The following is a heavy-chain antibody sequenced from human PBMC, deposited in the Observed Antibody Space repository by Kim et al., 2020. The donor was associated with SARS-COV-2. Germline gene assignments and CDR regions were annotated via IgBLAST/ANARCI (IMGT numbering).Heavy chain of an antibody. D-gene: IGHD6-13*01. CDR3: AKDGEQLADLYYYYGMDV. V-gene: IGHV3-23*01. J-gene: IGHJ6*02. CDR1: GFTFSSYA. CDR2: ISGSGGST. Sequence: GGSLRLSCAASGFTFSSYAMSWVRQAPGKGLEWDSAISGSGGSTYYADSVKGRFNISRDNSKNTLYLQMNSLRAEDTAVDYCAKDGEQLADLYYYYGMDVWGRGNADSVSS.